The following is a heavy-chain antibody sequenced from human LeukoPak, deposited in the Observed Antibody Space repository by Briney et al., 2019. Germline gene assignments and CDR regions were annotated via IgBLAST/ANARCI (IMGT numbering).Heavy chain of an antibody. V-gene: IGHV4-39*01. J-gene: IGHJ4*02. Sequence: SETLSLTCTVSGGSISSSSYYWGWIRQPPGKGLEWIGSIYYSGSTYYNPSLKSRVTISVDTSKNQFSLKLSSVTAVDTAVYYCARQDCSSTSCRLGGIDYWGQGTLVTVSS. D-gene: IGHD2-2*01. CDR2: IYYSGST. CDR1: GGSISSSSYY. CDR3: ARQDCSSTSCRLGGIDY.